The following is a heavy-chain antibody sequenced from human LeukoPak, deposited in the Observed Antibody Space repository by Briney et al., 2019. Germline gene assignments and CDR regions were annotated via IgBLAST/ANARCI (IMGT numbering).Heavy chain of an antibody. J-gene: IGHJ4*02. Sequence: GGSLRLSCVASGFTFSSYWMSWVRQAPGKGLEWVASIKQDGSEKYYVDSVKGRFTISRDNAKNSLYLQMNSLRAEDTAVYYCARGTPTTRDFDYWGQGTLVTVSS. CDR1: GFTFSSYW. D-gene: IGHD4-11*01. CDR3: ARGTPTTRDFDY. CDR2: IKQDGSEK. V-gene: IGHV3-7*01.